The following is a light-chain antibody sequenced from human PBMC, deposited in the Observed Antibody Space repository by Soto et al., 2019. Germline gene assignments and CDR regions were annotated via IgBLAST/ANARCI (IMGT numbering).Light chain of an antibody. CDR2: SNN. V-gene: IGLV1-44*01. CDR1: SSNIGSYT. Sequence: QSVLTQPPSASGTPGQRVTISCSGSSSNIGSYTVNWYQQLPGTAPKLLIYSNNQRPSGVPDRFSGSKSGTSVSLAISGLQSEDEADYYCAAWDDSLNGLVFGGGTKLTVL. CDR3: AAWDDSLNGLV. J-gene: IGLJ2*01.